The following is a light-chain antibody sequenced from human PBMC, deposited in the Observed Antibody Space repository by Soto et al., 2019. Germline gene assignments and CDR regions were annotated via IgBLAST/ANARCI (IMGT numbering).Light chain of an antibody. J-gene: IGLJ2*01. CDR1: SSNIGSNY. Sequence: LTQPPSASGTPGQRVTISCSGSSSNIGSNYVYWYQQLPGTAPKLLIYRNNQRPSGVPDRFSGSKSGTSASLAISGLRSEDEADYYCAAWDDSLSAVVFGGGTKLTVL. V-gene: IGLV1-47*01. CDR2: RNN. CDR3: AAWDDSLSAVV.